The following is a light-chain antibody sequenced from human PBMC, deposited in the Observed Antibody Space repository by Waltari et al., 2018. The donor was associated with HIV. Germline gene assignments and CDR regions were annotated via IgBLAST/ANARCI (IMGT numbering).Light chain of an antibody. V-gene: IGLV1-44*01. CDR1: SSYIGRKT. CDR2: SND. CDR3: AGCEDALNVGV. J-gene: IGLJ3*02. Sequence: QSVLTQPPSASGTPGQMVTISCSGGSSYIGRKTVDWYQQVPGMAPKLLIYSNDQRAQRLPVRISGSKSGTSASLAVSSLQAEGGADYYCAGCEDALNVGVFGGGTKLTVL.